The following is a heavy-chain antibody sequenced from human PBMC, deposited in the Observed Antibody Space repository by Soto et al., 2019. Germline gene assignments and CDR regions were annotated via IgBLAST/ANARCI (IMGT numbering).Heavy chain of an antibody. V-gene: IGHV3-74*01. Sequence: PGGSLRLSCAASGFTFSSYWMHWVRQAPGKGLVWVSRINSDGSRTTYADSVKGRFTISRDNAKNTLYLQMISLRAEDTAMYYCARIGGYCTSTSCYEFGMDVWGQGTTVTVSS. CDR2: INSDGSRT. D-gene: IGHD2-2*01. CDR3: ARIGGYCTSTSCYEFGMDV. CDR1: GFTFSSYW. J-gene: IGHJ6*02.